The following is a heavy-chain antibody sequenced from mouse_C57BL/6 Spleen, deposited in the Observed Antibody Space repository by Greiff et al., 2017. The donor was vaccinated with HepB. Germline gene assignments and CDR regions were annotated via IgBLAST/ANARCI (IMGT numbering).Heavy chain of an antibody. CDR3: ARGIYYYGSSYGWYFDV. CDR2: IDPSDSYT. D-gene: IGHD1-1*01. CDR1: GYTFTSYW. V-gene: IGHV1-50*01. Sequence: QVQLQQPGAELVKPGASVKLSCKASGYTFTSYWMQWVKQRPGQGLEWIGEIDPSDSYTNYNQKFKGKATLTVDTSSSTAYMQLSSLTSEDSAVYYCARGIYYYGSSYGWYFDVWGTGTTVTVSS. J-gene: IGHJ1*03.